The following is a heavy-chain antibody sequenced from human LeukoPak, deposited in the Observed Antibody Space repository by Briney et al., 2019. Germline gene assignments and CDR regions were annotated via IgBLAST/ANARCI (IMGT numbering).Heavy chain of an antibody. CDR3: ARDRGINMVRGVIDY. V-gene: IGHV3-74*01. D-gene: IGHD3-10*01. J-gene: IGHJ4*02. Sequence: GSLRLSCAASGFTFSTYWMHWVRQAPGKGLVWVSRTNSDGSRTDYADSVKGRFTISRDNAKNTLYLQMNSLRVEDTAVYYCARDRGINMVRGVIDYWGQGTLVTVSS. CDR2: TNSDGSRT. CDR1: GFTFSTYW.